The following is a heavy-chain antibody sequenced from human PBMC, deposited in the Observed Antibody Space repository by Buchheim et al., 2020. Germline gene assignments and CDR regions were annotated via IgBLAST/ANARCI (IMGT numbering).Heavy chain of an antibody. CDR1: GGTFCSYA. V-gene: IGHV1-69*06. CDR3: ARDRRDQRAVAGTRPYYFDY. D-gene: IGHD6-19*01. CDR2: IIPIFGTA. J-gene: IGHJ4*02. Sequence: QVQLVQSGAEVKKPGSSVKVSCKASGGTFCSYAISWVRQAPGQGLEWMGGIIPIFGTANYAQKFQGRVTITADKSTSTAYMELSSLRSEDTAVYYCARDRRDQRAVAGTRPYYFDYWGQGTL.